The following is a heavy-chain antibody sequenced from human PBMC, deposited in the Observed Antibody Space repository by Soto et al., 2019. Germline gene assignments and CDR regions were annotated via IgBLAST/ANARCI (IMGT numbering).Heavy chain of an antibody. CDR1: GYTFTSYG. Sequence: ASVKVSCKASGYTFTSYGISWVRQAPGQGLEWMGWISAYNGNTNYAQKLQGRVTMTTDTSTSTAYMELRSLRSDDTAVYYCARDPFVAVAGGFDYWGQGTLVTVSS. CDR2: ISAYNGNT. V-gene: IGHV1-18*01. D-gene: IGHD6-19*01. J-gene: IGHJ4*02. CDR3: ARDPFVAVAGGFDY.